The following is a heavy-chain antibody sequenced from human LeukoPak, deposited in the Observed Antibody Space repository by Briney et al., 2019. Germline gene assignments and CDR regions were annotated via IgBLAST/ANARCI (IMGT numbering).Heavy chain of an antibody. J-gene: IGHJ4*02. CDR2: MNPNSGNT. CDR3: ARAPWGSGSYDDY. D-gene: IGHD1-26*01. CDR1: GYTLTSYD. Sequence: ASVKVSCKASGYTLTSYDINWVRQATGQGLEWMGWMNPNSGNTGYAQKFQGRVTMTRNTSISTAYMELSSLRSEDTAVYYCARAPWGSGSYDDYWGQGTLVTVSS. V-gene: IGHV1-8*01.